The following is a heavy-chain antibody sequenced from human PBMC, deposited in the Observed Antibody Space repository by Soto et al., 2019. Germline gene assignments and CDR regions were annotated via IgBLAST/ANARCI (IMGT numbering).Heavy chain of an antibody. D-gene: IGHD4-17*01. CDR1: GFTFSSYS. V-gene: IGHV3-21*01. CDR2: ISSSSSYI. CDR3: ARVLGTTVVTPLRY. Sequence: GGSLRLSCAASGFTFSSYSMNWVRQAPGKGLEWVSSISSSSSYIYYADSVKGRFTISRDNAKNSLYLQMNSLRAEDTAVYYCARVLGTTVVTPLRYWGQGTLVTVSS. J-gene: IGHJ4*02.